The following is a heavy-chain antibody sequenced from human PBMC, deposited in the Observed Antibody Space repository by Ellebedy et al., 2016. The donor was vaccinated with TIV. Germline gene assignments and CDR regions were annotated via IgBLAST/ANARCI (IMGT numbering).Heavy chain of an antibody. Sequence: GGSLRLSCAASGFTFSNNWMSWVRQAPGKGLEWVANIKQDGSEKYYVDSVKGRFTISRDNAKNSLYLQMNSLRAEDTAVYYCAREMWMVPEDWFDPWGQGTLVTVSS. V-gene: IGHV3-7*01. D-gene: IGHD4/OR15-4a*01. CDR2: IKQDGSEK. CDR1: GFTFSNNW. J-gene: IGHJ5*02. CDR3: AREMWMVPEDWFDP.